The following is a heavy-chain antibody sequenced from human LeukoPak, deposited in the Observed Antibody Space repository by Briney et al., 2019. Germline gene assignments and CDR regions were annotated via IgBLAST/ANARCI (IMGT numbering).Heavy chain of an antibody. CDR1: GFTFDDYA. D-gene: IGHD3-9*01. CDR2: ISWNSGSI. Sequence: SLRLSCAASGFTFDDYAMHWVRQAPGEGLEWVSGISWNSGSIGYADSVKGRFTISRDNAKNSLYLQMNSLRAEDTALYYCAKDIGYYDILTGYSEAFDIWGQGTMVTVSS. J-gene: IGHJ3*02. V-gene: IGHV3-9*01. CDR3: AKDIGYYDILTGYSEAFDI.